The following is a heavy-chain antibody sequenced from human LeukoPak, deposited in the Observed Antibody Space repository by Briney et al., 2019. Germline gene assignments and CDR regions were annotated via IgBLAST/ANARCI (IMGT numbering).Heavy chain of an antibody. CDR1: GFTFSSYT. Sequence: GGSLRLSCAASGFTFSSYTMNWVRQAPGKGLEWVSSISSSSSYIYYADSVKGRFTISRDNAKNSLYLQMNSLRAEDTAVYYCARGRRRIAAPGATPPAPYFDFWGQGILVTVSS. V-gene: IGHV3-21*01. CDR3: ARGRRRIAAPGATPPAPYFDF. D-gene: IGHD6-13*01. CDR2: ISSSSSYI. J-gene: IGHJ4*02.